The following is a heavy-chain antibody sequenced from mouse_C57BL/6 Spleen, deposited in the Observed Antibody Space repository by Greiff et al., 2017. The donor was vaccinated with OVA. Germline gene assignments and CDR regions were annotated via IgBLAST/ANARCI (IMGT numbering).Heavy chain of an antibody. CDR2: IYPSDSET. D-gene: IGHD2-1*01. Sequence: QVQLQQSGAELVRPGSSVKLSCKASGYTFTSYWMDWVKQRPGQGLEWIGNIYPSDSETHYNQKFKDKATLTVDKSSSTAYMQLSSLTSEDSAVYYCARGGNGNYVGYFDVWGTGTTVTVSS. CDR3: ARGGNGNYVGYFDV. V-gene: IGHV1-61*01. J-gene: IGHJ1*03. CDR1: GYTFTSYW.